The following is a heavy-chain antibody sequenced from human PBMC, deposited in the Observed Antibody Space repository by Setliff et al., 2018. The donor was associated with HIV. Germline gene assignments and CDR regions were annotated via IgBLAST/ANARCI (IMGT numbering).Heavy chain of an antibody. CDR1: GYSISNGYY. Sequence: SETLSLTCSVSGYSISNGYYWGWIRQPPGKGLEWVGTIYQTGKTYYSPPLKSRVTVSVDMSRNQFSVKLNSATAADTAVYYCARQAWHYDRDGYFIDYWGQGMLVTVSS. D-gene: IGHD3-22*01. CDR3: ARQAWHYDRDGYFIDY. CDR2: IYQTGKT. V-gene: IGHV4-38-2*02. J-gene: IGHJ4*02.